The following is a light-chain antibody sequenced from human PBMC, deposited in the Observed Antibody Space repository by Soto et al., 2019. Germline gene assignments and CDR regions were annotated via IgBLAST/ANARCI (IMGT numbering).Light chain of an antibody. V-gene: IGKV3-15*01. CDR1: QSVSSN. Sequence: EIVMTPSPATLSVSPVERATLSCRARQSVSSNLAWYQQKPGQAPRLLIYGASTRATGIPASFSGSGSGTEFTLTISSLRSEEFAVYYCQQYTDWPITFGKGTKGEIK. CDR3: QQYTDWPIT. J-gene: IGKJ5*01. CDR2: GAS.